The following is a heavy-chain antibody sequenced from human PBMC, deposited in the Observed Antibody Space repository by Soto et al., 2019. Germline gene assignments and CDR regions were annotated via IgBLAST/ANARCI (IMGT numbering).Heavy chain of an antibody. Sequence: QVQLVQSGAEEKKPGASVKVSCKASGYTFTGYAMHWVRQAPGQRLEWMGWINAGNGNTKYSQKFQGRVTITRDTRATTADREIGSLRSEDTAVYYCARAVAVAADFDYWGQGTLVTVSS. CDR2: INAGNGNT. V-gene: IGHV1-3*05. CDR3: ARAVAVAADFDY. J-gene: IGHJ4*02. D-gene: IGHD6-19*01. CDR1: GYTFTGYA.